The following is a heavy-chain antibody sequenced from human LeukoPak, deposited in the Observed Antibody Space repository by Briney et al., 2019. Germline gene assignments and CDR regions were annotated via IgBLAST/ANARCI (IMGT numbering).Heavy chain of an antibody. J-gene: IGHJ5*02. CDR1: GFTFSSYG. CDR2: IRYDGSNK. Sequence: GGSLRLSCAASGFTFSSYGMHWVRQAPGKGLEWVAFIRYDGSNKYYADSVKGRFTISRDNSKNTLYLQMDSLRAEDMAVYYCARGGQWLGYNWFDPWGQGTLVTVSS. D-gene: IGHD6-19*01. V-gene: IGHV3-30*02. CDR3: ARGGQWLGYNWFDP.